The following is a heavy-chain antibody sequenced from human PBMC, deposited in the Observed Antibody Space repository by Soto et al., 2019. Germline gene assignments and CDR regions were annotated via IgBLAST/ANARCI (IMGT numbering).Heavy chain of an antibody. V-gene: IGHV2-70*01. J-gene: IGHJ6*02. D-gene: IGHD5-18*01. CDR3: ARIPMAAMVTHYYYGMDV. CDR1: GFSLSTSGMC. Sequence: SGPTLVNPTQTLTLTCTFSGFSLSTSGMCVSWIRQPPGKALEWLALIDWDDDKYYSTSLKTRLTISKDTSKNQVVLTMTNMDPVGTATYYCARIPMAAMVTHYYYGMDVWGQGTTVTVSS. CDR2: IDWDDDK.